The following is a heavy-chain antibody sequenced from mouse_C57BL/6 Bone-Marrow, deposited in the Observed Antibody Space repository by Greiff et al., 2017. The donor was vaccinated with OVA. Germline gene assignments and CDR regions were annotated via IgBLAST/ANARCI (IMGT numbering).Heavy chain of an antibody. V-gene: IGHV14-4*01. J-gene: IGHJ3*01. D-gene: IGHD2-2*01. CDR3: TTLVTTRGAWFAY. Sequence: VQLQQSGAELVRPGASVKLSCTASGFNIKDDYMHWVKQRPEQGLEWIGWIDPENGDTESASKFQGKATITADTSSNTAYLQLSSLTSEDTAVYYCTTLVTTRGAWFAYWGQGTLVTVSA. CDR1: GFNIKDDY. CDR2: IDPENGDT.